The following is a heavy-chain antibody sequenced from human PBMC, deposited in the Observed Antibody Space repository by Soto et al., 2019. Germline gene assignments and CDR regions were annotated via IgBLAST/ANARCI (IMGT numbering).Heavy chain of an antibody. V-gene: IGHV1-69*06. CDR3: ASERYSSGWYFDY. CDR2: IIPIFGTA. Sequence: SVKVSCKASGGTFSSYAISWVRQAPGQGLEWMGGIIPIFGTANYAQKFQGRVTITADKSTSTAYMELSSLRSEDTAVYYCASERYSSGWYFDYWGQGTLVTVSS. J-gene: IGHJ4*02. CDR1: GGTFSSYA. D-gene: IGHD6-19*01.